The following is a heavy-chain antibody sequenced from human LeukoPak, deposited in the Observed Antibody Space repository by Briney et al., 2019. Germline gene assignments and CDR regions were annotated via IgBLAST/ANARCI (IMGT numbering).Heavy chain of an antibody. V-gene: IGHV1-46*01. CDR2: INPSGGST. D-gene: IGHD6-13*01. J-gene: IGHJ6*03. CDR3: ARDMFCCGSSSWYYMDV. Sequence: ASVKVSCKASGYTFTSYYMHWVRQAPGQGLEWMGIINPSGGSTSYAQKFQGRVTMTRDMSTSTVYMELSSLRSEDTAVYYCARDMFCCGSSSWYYMDVWGKGTTVTVSS. CDR1: GYTFTSYY.